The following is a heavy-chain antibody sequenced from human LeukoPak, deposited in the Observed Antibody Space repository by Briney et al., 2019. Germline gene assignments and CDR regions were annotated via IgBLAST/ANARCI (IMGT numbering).Heavy chain of an antibody. CDR1: GGSISSGDYY. J-gene: IGHJ1*01. D-gene: IGHD2/OR15-2a*01. CDR3: ASSNSVVGYFQH. V-gene: IGHV4-30-4*08. CDR2: IYYSGST. Sequence: SQTLSLTCTASGGSISSGDYYWSWIRQPPGKGLEWIGYIYYSGSTYYNPSLKTRVTISEDTSKNQFSLKLSSVTAADTAVYYCASSNSVVGYFQHWGQGTLVTVSS.